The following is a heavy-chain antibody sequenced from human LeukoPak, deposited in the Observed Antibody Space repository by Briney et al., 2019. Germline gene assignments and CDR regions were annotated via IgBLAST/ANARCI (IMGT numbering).Heavy chain of an antibody. CDR1: GYTFTSYG. V-gene: IGHV1-18*01. Sequence: ASVKVSCKASGYTFTSYGISWVRQAPGQGLEWMGWISAYNGNTNYAQKLQGRVTMTTDTSTSTAYMGLRSLRSDDTAVYYCARDYYGSGSYWAMVWFDPWGQGTLVTVSS. CDR2: ISAYNGNT. J-gene: IGHJ5*02. D-gene: IGHD3-10*01. CDR3: ARDYYGSGSYWAMVWFDP.